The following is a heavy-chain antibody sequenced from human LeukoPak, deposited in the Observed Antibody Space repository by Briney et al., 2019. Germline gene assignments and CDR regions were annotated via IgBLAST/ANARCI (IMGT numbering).Heavy chain of an antibody. V-gene: IGHV1-2*02. CDR3: ARGNYYDSSGYYPEAFDI. CDR2: INPNSGGT. Sequence: ASVKVSCKASVYTFTGYYMHWVRQAPGQGREWMGWINPNSGGTNYAQKFQGRVTMTRDTSISTAYMELSRLRPDDTAVYYCARGNYYDSSGYYPEAFDIWGQGAMVTVSS. CDR1: VYTFTGYY. D-gene: IGHD3-22*01. J-gene: IGHJ3*02.